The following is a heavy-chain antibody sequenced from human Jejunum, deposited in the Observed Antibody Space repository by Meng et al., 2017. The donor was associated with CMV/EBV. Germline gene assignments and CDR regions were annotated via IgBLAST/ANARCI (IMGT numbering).Heavy chain of an antibody. CDR1: GDSIDSGSHS. V-gene: IGHV4-61*02. CDR2: IYTSGST. J-gene: IGHJ4*02. Sequence: QVQLPESGQGLVKPSQTLSLTCTVSGDSIDSGSHSWSWIRQPAGKELEWIGHIYTSGSTSYSPSLKSRVTISINTSKNQFSLNLSSVTAADTAVYYCARDPSYCGSDCYSDWGQGLLVTVSS. D-gene: IGHD2-21*02. CDR3: ARDPSYCGSDCYSD.